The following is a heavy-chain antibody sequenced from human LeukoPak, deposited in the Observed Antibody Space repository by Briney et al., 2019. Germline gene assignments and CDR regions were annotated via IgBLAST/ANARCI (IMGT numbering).Heavy chain of an antibody. CDR1: GYTFTGYY. CDR3: ARGSGYSSSWYGY. D-gene: IGHD6-13*01. CDR2: INPNSGGT. J-gene: IGHJ4*02. Sequence: ASVKVSCKASGYTFTGYYMHWVRQAPGQGLEWMGWINPNSGGTNYAQKFQGRVTMTRDTSISTAYMELSRLRSDDTAVYYCARGSGYSSSWYGYWGQGTLVTVSS. V-gene: IGHV1-2*02.